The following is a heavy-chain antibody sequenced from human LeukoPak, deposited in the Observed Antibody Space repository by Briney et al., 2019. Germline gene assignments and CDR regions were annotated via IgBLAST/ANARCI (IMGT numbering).Heavy chain of an antibody. CDR1: GGSFSSGDYY. J-gene: IGHJ4*02. V-gene: IGHV4-39*07. CDR3: AGAEGFTMVRGLIIESVDY. Sequence: PSETLSLTCTVSGGSFSSGDYYWSWIRQPPGKGLEWIGSLYYSGSTYYNPSLKSRVTISVDTSKNEFSLKLSSVTAADTAVYYCAGAEGFTMVRGLIIESVDYWGQGTLVTVSS. D-gene: IGHD3-10*01. CDR2: LYYSGST.